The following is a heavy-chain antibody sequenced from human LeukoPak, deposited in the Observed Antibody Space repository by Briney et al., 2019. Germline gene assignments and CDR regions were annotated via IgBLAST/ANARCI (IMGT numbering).Heavy chain of an antibody. Sequence: HGESLKISCKGSGYSFTSYWIGWVRQMPGKGLEWMGIIYPGDPDTRYSPSFQGQVTISADKSISTAYLQWSSLKASDTAMYYCARGVPAAIRYYYYGMDVWGQGTTVTVSS. CDR2: IYPGDPDT. V-gene: IGHV5-51*01. J-gene: IGHJ6*02. CDR3: ARGVPAAIRYYYYGMDV. CDR1: GYSFTSYW. D-gene: IGHD2-2*02.